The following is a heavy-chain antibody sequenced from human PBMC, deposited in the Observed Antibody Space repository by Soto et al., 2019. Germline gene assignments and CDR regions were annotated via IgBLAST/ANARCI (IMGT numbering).Heavy chain of an antibody. D-gene: IGHD6-13*01. CDR2: INPNSGGT. CDR1: GYTFTGYY. Sequence: QVQLVQSGAEVKKPGASVKVSCKASGYTFTGYYMHWVRQAPGQGLEWMGWINPNSGGTNYAQKFQGWVTMTRDTSISTAYMELSRLRSDDTAVYYCARDRGYSSSWFTSHAFDIWGRGTMVTVSS. V-gene: IGHV1-2*04. CDR3: ARDRGYSSSWFTSHAFDI. J-gene: IGHJ3*02.